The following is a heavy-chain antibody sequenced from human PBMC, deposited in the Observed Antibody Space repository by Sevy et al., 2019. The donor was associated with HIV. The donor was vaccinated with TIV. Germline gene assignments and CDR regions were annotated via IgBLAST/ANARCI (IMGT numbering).Heavy chain of an antibody. V-gene: IGHV3-30*04. D-gene: IGHD5-12*01. CDR1: GLTFSNSI. CDR2: MSFDGSK. CDR3: TTEFTTSGRAGAFDN. J-gene: IGHJ4*02. Sequence: GGSLRLSCAASGLTFSNSIIHWVRRAPGKGLEWVSGMSFDGSKYYADSVKGGFTISRDDSESTVYLQMSSLRTEDTAVYYCTTEFTTSGRAGAFDNWGQGTLVTVSS.